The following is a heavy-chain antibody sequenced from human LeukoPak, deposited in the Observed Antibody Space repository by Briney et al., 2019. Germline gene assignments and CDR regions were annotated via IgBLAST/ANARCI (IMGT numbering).Heavy chain of an antibody. CDR2: IYQSGST. Sequence: SETLSLTCTVSGYSISSGYYWGWIRQPPGKGLEGIGSIYQSGSTYYNPSLKRRVTISVDMSKNQCSLKLSSVTAADTAVYYCAKQYSRSSVSVFDYWGQGTLVTVSS. CDR1: GYSISSGYY. J-gene: IGHJ4*02. V-gene: IGHV4-38-2*02. CDR3: AKQYSRSSVSVFDY. D-gene: IGHD6-6*01.